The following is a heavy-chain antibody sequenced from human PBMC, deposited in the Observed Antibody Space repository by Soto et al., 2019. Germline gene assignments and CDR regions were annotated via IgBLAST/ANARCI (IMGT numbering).Heavy chain of an antibody. CDR2: ISNDGSST. J-gene: IGHJ3*02. CDR1: GFTSSSYW. V-gene: IGHV3-74*01. CDR3: ARDTYYYDSSDHFSADAFDI. D-gene: IGHD3-22*01. Sequence: EVQLVESGGGLVQPGGSLRLSCAASGFTSSSYWIHWVRQAPGKGLVWVSRISNDGSSTNYADPVKGRFTISRDNAKNTVYLQMNSLRAEDTAVYYCARDTYYYDSSDHFSADAFDIGGQGTMVTVSS.